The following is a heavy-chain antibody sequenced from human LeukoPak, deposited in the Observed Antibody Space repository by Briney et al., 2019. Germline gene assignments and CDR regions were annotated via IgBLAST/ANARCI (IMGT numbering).Heavy chain of an antibody. Sequence: SETLSLTCTVSGGSISSSSYYWGWIRQPPGKGLEWIGSIYYSGSTYYNPSLKSRVTISVDTSKNQFSLKLSSVTAADTAMYYCARDFEFTTEDTFASPDYWGQGTLVTVSS. CDR1: GGSISSSSYY. V-gene: IGHV4-39*02. D-gene: IGHD5-18*01. J-gene: IGHJ4*02. CDR2: IYYSGST. CDR3: ARDFEFTTEDTFASPDY.